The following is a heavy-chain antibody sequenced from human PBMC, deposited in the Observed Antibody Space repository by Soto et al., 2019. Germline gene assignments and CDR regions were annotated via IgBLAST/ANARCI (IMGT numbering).Heavy chain of an antibody. J-gene: IGHJ5*02. V-gene: IGHV1-18*01. CDR3: ARDPATSRVIAALNWFDP. CDR1: GYTFTSYG. Sequence: ASVKVSCKASGYTFTSYGISWVRQAPGQGLEWMGWISAYNGNTNYAQKLQGRVTMTTDTSTSTAYMELRSLRSDDTAVYYCARDPATSRVIAALNWFDPWGQGTLVTVSS. D-gene: IGHD6-6*01. CDR2: ISAYNGNT.